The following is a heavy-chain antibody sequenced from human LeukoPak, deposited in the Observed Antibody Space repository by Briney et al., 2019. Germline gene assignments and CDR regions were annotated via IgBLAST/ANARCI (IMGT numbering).Heavy chain of an antibody. Sequence: SETLSLTCTVSGGSISSYYRSWIRQPPGKGLEWIGYIYYSGSTNYNPSLKSRVTISVDTSKNQFSLKLSSVTAADTAVYYCARGRVKYYYGSGSEVPYDYWGQGTLVTVSS. D-gene: IGHD3-10*01. CDR3: ARGRVKYYYGSGSEVPYDY. V-gene: IGHV4-59*01. CDR1: GGSISSYY. J-gene: IGHJ4*02. CDR2: IYYSGST.